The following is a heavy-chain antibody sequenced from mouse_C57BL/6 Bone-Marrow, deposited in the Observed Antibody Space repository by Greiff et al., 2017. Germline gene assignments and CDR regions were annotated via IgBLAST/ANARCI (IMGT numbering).Heavy chain of an antibody. D-gene: IGHD2-3*01. CDR2: IYPGDGDT. V-gene: IGHV1-82*01. J-gene: IGHJ1*03. CDR1: GYAFSSSW. Sequence: QVQLQQSGPELVKPGASVKISCKASGYAFSSSWMNWVKQRPGKGLEWIGRIYPGDGDTNYNGKFKGKATLTADKSSSTAYMQLSSLTSEDSAVYFCDGYYLGGFDVWGTGTTVTVSS. CDR3: DGYYLGGFDV.